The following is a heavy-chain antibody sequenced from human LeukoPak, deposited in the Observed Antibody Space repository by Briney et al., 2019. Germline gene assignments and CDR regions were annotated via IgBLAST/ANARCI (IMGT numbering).Heavy chain of an antibody. D-gene: IGHD1-26*01. J-gene: IGHJ5*02. CDR1: GGSISSGGYY. V-gene: IGHV4-31*03. CDR3: ARGVSVGNWLDP. Sequence: SETLSLTCTVSGGSISSGGYYWSWIRQHPGKGLEWIGYIYYSGSTYYNPSLKSRVTISVDTSKNQFSLKLSSVTAADTAVYYCARGVSVGNWLDPWGQGTLATVSS. CDR2: IYYSGST.